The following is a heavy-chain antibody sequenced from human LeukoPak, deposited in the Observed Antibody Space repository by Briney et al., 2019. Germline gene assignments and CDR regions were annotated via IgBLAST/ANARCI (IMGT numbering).Heavy chain of an antibody. J-gene: IGHJ4*02. CDR2: IKSKTDGGKT. CDR1: GFTFSNAW. CDR3: TTDVGVPAANHQTQARNFDY. D-gene: IGHD2-2*01. Sequence: GPLWLSRAGSGFTFSNAWMSWVPQAPGKGLEWVGRIKSKTDGGKTDCAAPGKGRFTIYKDDSKNTLYLQMNNLKTEDTAVYYCTTDVGVPAANHQTQARNFDYWGEGTLVTVSS. V-gene: IGHV3-15*01.